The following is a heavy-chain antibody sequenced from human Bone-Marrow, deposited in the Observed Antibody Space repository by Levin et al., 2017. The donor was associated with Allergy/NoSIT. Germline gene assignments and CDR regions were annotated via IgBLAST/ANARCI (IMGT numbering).Heavy chain of an antibody. Sequence: ASVKVSCKASGGTFSSYAISWVRQAPGQGLEWMGGIIPIFGTANYAQKFQGRVTITADESTSTAYMELSSLRSEDTAVYYCARGGYCTNGVCVGYGDYDYGMDVWGQGTTVTVSS. D-gene: IGHD2-8*01. CDR1: GGTFSSYA. CDR2: IIPIFGTA. J-gene: IGHJ6*02. V-gene: IGHV1-69*13. CDR3: ARGGYCTNGVCVGYGDYDYGMDV.